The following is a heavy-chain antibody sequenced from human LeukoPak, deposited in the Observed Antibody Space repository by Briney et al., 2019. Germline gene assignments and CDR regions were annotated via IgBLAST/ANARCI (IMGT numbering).Heavy chain of an antibody. CDR1: GGSFSGYY. CDR2: INHSGST. V-gene: IGHV4-34*01. D-gene: IGHD1-26*01. CDR3: AREREEYSGSYYD. J-gene: IGHJ4*02. Sequence: SETLSLTCTVYGGSFSGYYWSWIRQPPGKGLEWIGEINHSGSTNYNPSLKSRVTISVDTSKNQFSLKLSSVTAADTAVYYCAREREEYSGSYYDWGQGTLVTVSS.